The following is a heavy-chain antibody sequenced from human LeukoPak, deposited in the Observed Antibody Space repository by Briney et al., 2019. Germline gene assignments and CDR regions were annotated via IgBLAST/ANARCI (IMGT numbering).Heavy chain of an antibody. CDR3: ARDYDILTGYYKNYYYYGMDV. Sequence: ASVKVSCKASGYTFTSYGISWVRQAPEQGLEWMGWISAYNGNTNYAQKLQGRVTMTTDTSTSTAYMELRSLRSDDTAVYYCARDYDILTGYYKNYYYYGMDVWGQGTTVTVSS. V-gene: IGHV1-18*01. CDR1: GYTFTSYG. J-gene: IGHJ6*02. CDR2: ISAYNGNT. D-gene: IGHD3-9*01.